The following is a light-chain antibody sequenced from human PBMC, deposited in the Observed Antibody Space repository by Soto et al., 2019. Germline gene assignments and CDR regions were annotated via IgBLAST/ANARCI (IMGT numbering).Light chain of an antibody. CDR2: DAS. CDR1: QSVSSSY. V-gene: IGKV3D-20*01. CDR3: QQYGSSPYT. J-gene: IGKJ2*01. Sequence: EIVLTQSPATLSLSPGERATLSCGPSQSVSSSYLAWYQQKPGLAPRLLIYDASSRATGIPDRFSGSGSGTDCPLTISRLEPEDFAVYYCQQYGSSPYTFGQGTKLEIK.